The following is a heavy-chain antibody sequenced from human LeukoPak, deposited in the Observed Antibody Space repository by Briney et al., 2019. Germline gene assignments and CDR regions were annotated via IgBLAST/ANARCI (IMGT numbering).Heavy chain of an antibody. V-gene: IGHV1-46*01. CDR2: INPSGGST. J-gene: IGHJ4*02. Sequence: ASVKVSCKASGYTFTSYYMHWVRQAPGQGLEWMGIINPSGGSTSYAQKFQGRVTMTRDTSTSTVYMELSSLRSEDTAVYYCARASGRGSGYYYVYHYWGQGTLVTVS. D-gene: IGHD3-22*01. CDR1: GYTFTSYY. CDR3: ARASGRGSGYYYVYHY.